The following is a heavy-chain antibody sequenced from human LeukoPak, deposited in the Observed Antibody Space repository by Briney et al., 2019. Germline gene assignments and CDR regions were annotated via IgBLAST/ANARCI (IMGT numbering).Heavy chain of an antibody. CDR2: INSDGSST. D-gene: IGHD6-19*01. CDR1: GFTFSSYW. J-gene: IGHJ6*02. CDR3: AKHGGSGWTAHYSYGLDV. V-gene: IGHV3-74*01. Sequence: GGSLRLSCAASGFTFSSYWMHWVRQAPGKGLVWVSRINSDGSSTSYADSVKGRFTISRDNAKNTLYLQMNSLRVEDTAFYYCAKHGGSGWTAHYSYGLDVWGQGTTVTVSS.